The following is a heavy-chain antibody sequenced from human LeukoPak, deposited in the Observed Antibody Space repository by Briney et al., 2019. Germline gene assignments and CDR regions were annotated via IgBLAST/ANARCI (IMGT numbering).Heavy chain of an antibody. CDR2: ISAYNGNT. CDR3: ARMYSSSWYYHAYFDY. CDR1: GYTFTSYG. V-gene: IGHV1-18*01. J-gene: IGHJ4*02. Sequence: ASVKVSCKASGYTFTSYGISWVRQAPGQGREWMGWISAYNGNTNYAQKLQGRVTMTTDTSTSTAYMELRSLRSDDTAVYYCARMYSSSWYYHAYFDYWGQGTLVTVSS. D-gene: IGHD6-13*01.